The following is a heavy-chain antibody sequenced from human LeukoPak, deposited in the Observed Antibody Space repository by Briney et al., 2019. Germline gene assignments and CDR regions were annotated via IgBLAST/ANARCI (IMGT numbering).Heavy chain of an antibody. D-gene: IGHD5-24*01. CDR3: ARHDGYTNFDY. J-gene: IGHJ4*02. CDR1: GDSISSSSYY. Sequence: SETLSLTCTVSGDSISSSSYYWGWIRQPPGKGLEWVGSTHYSGSTYYSPSLKSRATISVDTSKNQFSLKLSSVTASDTAVYYCARHDGYTNFDYWGRGTLVTVSS. CDR2: THYSGST. V-gene: IGHV4-39*01.